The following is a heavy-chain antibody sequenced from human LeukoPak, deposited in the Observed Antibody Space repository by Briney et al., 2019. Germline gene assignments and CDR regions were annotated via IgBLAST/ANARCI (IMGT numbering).Heavy chain of an antibody. CDR1: GYTFSDYF. CDR2: INAGSGGP. V-gene: IGHV1-2*06. CDR3: ARDLSSTPNWEFDY. Sequence: ASVKVSCKASGYTFSDYFIHWVRQAAGQRLEWMGRINAGSGGPEYPPNFQGRVTMTRDTSTSTASMELSRLTSDDTAVYYRARDLSSTPNWEFDYWGQGTLVTVSS. D-gene: IGHD7-27*01. J-gene: IGHJ4*02.